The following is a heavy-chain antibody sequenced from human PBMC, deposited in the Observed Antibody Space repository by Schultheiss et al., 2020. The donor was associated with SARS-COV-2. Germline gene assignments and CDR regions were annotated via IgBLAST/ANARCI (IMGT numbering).Heavy chain of an antibody. CDR2: ISDAGDST. D-gene: IGHD3-22*01. J-gene: IGHJ5*02. CDR3: AKGGYYDSSGYYH. Sequence: GESLKISCAASGFTFSYYYMSWIRQAPGKGLEWVSAISDAGDSTHYADSVRGRFTISRDDSKTSVYLQMNSLRAEDTAVYYCAKGGYYDSSGYYHWGQGTLVTVSS. V-gene: IGHV3-23*01. CDR1: GFTFSYYY.